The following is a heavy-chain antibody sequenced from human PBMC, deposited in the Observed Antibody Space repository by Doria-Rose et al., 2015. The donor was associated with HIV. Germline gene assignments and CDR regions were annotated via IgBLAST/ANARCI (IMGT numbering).Heavy chain of an antibody. D-gene: IGHD6-13*01. CDR2: IFSDDER. CDR1: GVSLSSPGMG. J-gene: IGHJ4*02. V-gene: IGHV2-26*01. CDR3: ARIKSSRWYHKYYFDF. Sequence: SGPVLVKPTETLTLTCTVSGVSLSSPGMGVSRIRQPPGKALEWLANIFSDDERSYKTSLKSRLTISRVTSKSQVVLTMTDMDPVDTVTYYCARIKSSRWYHKYYFDFWGQGTLVIVSA.